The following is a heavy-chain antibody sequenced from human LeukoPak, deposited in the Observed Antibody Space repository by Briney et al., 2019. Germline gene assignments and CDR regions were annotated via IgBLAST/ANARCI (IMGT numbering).Heavy chain of an antibody. Sequence: GGSLRLSCVTSGFIFSTYGMKWVRQAPGKGLEWVSYISSSGSTIYYADSVKGRFTISRDNAKNSLYLQMNSLRAEDTAVYYCARDQGIAAREYYYYGMDVWGQGTTVTVSS. V-gene: IGHV3-48*03. CDR3: ARDQGIAAREYYYYGMDV. CDR1: GFIFSTYG. CDR2: ISSSGSTI. J-gene: IGHJ6*02. D-gene: IGHD6-6*01.